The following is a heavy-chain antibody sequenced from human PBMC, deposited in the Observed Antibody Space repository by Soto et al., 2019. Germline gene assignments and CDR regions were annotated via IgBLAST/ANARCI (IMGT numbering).Heavy chain of an antibody. CDR3: ARDGRSGWYQCCQP. J-gene: IGHJ1*01. CDR2: ISGSSTNI. Sequence: QVQLVESGGGLVKPGGSLRLSCAASGFTFSDYYMVWIRQAPGKGPEWLSYISGSSTNIYYADSVEGRFTTTRDNAENYLYLQMNSLGADDSAVYYCARDGRSGWYQCCQPWGQGTLVTVSS. D-gene: IGHD6-19*01. CDR1: GFTFSDYY. V-gene: IGHV3-11*01.